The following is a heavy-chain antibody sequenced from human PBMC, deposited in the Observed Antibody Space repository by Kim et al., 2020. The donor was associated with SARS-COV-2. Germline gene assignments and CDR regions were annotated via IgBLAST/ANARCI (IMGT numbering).Heavy chain of an antibody. D-gene: IGHD6-6*01. CDR1: GFTFSNYA. CDR2: ISSNGGRT. CDR3: AKDREDMTSSSYGMDV. Sequence: GGSLRLSCAASGFTFSNYAMTWVRQAPGKGLEWVSSISSNGGRTYYADSVKGRFTISRDNSKNMLYLQMNSLRTDDTALYYCAKDREDMTSSSYGMDVWGQGTTVT. J-gene: IGHJ6*02. V-gene: IGHV3-23*01.